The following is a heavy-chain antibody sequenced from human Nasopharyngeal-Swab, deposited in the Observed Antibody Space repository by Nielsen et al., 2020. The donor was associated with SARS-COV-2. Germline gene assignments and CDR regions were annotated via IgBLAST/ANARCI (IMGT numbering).Heavy chain of an antibody. D-gene: IGHD2-15*01. CDR1: GFTFSSYA. V-gene: IGHV3-23*01. J-gene: IGHJ4*02. Sequence: GGSLRLSCAASGFTFSSYAMSWVRQAPGKGLEWVSAISGSGGSTYYADSVKGRFTISRDNSKNTLYLQMNSLRAEDTAVYYCAKICGGSGGSFSLDYWGQGTLVTVSS. CDR2: ISGSGGST. CDR3: AKICGGSGGSFSLDY.